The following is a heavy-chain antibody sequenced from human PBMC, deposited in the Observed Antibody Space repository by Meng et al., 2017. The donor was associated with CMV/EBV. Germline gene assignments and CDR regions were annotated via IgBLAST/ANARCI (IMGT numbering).Heavy chain of an antibody. D-gene: IGHD4-11*01. CDR2: IHPQSGVT. V-gene: IGHV1-2*02. Sequence: ASVKVSCKASGYTFTDHYFHWVRQAPGQGLEWMGWIHPQSGVTNYAQKFQARVTLTRDTSINTGYMELSRLTSDDTAVYYCARDYSNYEGYYYYYGMDVWGQGTTVTVSS. CDR3: ARDYSNYEGYYYYYGMDV. J-gene: IGHJ6*02. CDR1: GYTFTDHY.